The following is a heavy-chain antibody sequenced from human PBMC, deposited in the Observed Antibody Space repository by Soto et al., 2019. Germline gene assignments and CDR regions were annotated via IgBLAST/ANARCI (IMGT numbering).Heavy chain of an antibody. D-gene: IGHD4-17*01. CDR1: GFTFTSSA. J-gene: IGHJ6*02. V-gene: IGHV1-58*02. Sequence: QMQLVQSGPEVKKPGTSVKVSCKASGFTFTSSAMQWVRQARGQRLEWIGWIVVGSGNTNYAQKFQERVTITRDMSTSTAYMELSSLRSEETAVYYCAAESPPRPFDYGDYAAYYFDGMDVWGQGPTVTVSS. CDR2: IVVGSGNT. CDR3: AAESPPRPFDYGDYAAYYFDGMDV.